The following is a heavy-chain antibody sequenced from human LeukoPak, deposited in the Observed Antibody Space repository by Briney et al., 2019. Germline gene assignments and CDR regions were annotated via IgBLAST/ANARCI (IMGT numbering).Heavy chain of an antibody. CDR2: INPNSGGT. CDR1: GYTFTGYY. Sequence: GASVKVSCKASGYTFTGYYMHWVRQAPGQGLEWMGRINPNSGGTNYAQKFQGRVTMTRDTSISIAYMELSRLRSDDTAVYYCTRDRARYFDWLEGSYWGQGTLVTVSS. D-gene: IGHD3-9*01. V-gene: IGHV1-2*06. CDR3: TRDRARYFDWLEGSY. J-gene: IGHJ4*02.